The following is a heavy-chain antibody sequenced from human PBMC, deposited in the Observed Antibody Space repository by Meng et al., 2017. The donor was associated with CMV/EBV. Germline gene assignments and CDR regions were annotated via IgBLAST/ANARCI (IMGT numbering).Heavy chain of an antibody. CDR3: ARDRELDYDFWSGYGPGAFDI. J-gene: IGHJ3*02. CDR1: GFTFSSNS. D-gene: IGHD3-3*01. CDR2: ISSSSYI. Sequence: GESLKISCAASGFTFSSNSMNWVRQAPGKGLEWVSSISSSSYIYYADSVKGRFTISRDNAKNSLYLQMNSLRAEDTAVYYCARDRELDYDFWSGYGPGAFDIWGQGTMVTVSS. V-gene: IGHV3-21*01.